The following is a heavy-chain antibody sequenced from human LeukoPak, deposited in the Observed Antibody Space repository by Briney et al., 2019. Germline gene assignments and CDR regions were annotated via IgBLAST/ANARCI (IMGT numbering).Heavy chain of an antibody. D-gene: IGHD6-6*01. V-gene: IGHV1-18*01. CDR1: GYTFTSYG. J-gene: IGHJ4*02. CDR3: ATDLVSKELVEGFDY. Sequence: ASVKVSCKASGYTFTSYGISWVRQAPGQGLEWMGWISAYNGNTNYAQKLQGRVTMTTDTSTSTAYMELRSLRSEDTAVYYCATDLVSKELVEGFDYWGQGTLVTVSS. CDR2: ISAYNGNT.